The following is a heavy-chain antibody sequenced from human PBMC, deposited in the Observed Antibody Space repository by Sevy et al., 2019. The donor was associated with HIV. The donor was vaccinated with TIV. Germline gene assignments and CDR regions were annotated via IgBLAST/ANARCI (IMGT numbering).Heavy chain of an antibody. CDR3: ARLGQGLRAYDAFDI. J-gene: IGHJ3*02. CDR2: IRQKANSYTT. V-gene: IGHV3-72*01. Sequence: GGSLRLSCAASGFSFSDHHLDWVRQAPGKGLEWVGRIRQKANSYTTEYAASVKGRFTISRDDSKNSLYLQINSLKTEDTAVYYCARLGQGLRAYDAFDIWGQGTMVTVSS. CDR1: GFSFSDHH. D-gene: IGHD3-16*01.